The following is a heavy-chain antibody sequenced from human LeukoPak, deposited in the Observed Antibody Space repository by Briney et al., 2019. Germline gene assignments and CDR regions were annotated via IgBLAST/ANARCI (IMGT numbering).Heavy chain of an antibody. D-gene: IGHD3-10*01. V-gene: IGHV4-4*07. CDR3: ARASNYYGSGSRASYYGMDV. J-gene: IGHJ6*02. Sequence: SETLSLTCTVSGGSISSYYWSWIRQPAGKGLEWIGRIYTSGSTNYNPSLKSRVTMSVDTSKNQFSLKLSSVTAADTAVYYCARASNYYGSGSRASYYGMDVWAKGPRSPSP. CDR2: IYTSGST. CDR1: GGSISSYY.